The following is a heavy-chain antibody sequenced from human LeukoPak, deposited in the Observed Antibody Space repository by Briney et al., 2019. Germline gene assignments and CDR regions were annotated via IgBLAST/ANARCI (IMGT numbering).Heavy chain of an antibody. D-gene: IGHD2-15*01. Sequence: SETLSLTCTVSGGSISGYYWSWIRQPVGKGLEWIGHIHTSGSTNFNPSLKSRVTMSVDTSKNQFSLKLNSVTAADTAVYYCARGGTKAAATFDYWGQGSLVTV. J-gene: IGHJ4*02. CDR1: GGSISGYY. CDR2: IHTSGST. V-gene: IGHV4-4*07. CDR3: ARGGTKAAATFDY.